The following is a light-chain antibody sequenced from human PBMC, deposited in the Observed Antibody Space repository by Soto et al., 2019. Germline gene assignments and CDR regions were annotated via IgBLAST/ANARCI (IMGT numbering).Light chain of an antibody. Sequence: DLQMTQSPSSLSVSVGDRVAITCRASQSITNYLDWYQQKPGKAPKLLVYAASSLQSGVPSRFSGNGSETDFTLTISSLEREDCASYYCQQSDSYHFTFEQGTKLEIK. CDR2: AAS. V-gene: IGKV1-39*01. J-gene: IGKJ2*01. CDR3: QQSDSYHFT. CDR1: QSITNY.